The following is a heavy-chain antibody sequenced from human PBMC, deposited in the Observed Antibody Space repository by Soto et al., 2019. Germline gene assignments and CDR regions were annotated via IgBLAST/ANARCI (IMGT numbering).Heavy chain of an antibody. D-gene: IGHD3-16*01. Sequence: ASVKVSCKASRGTFSSYAISWVRQAPGQGLEWMGGIIPIFGTANYAQKFQGRVTITADESTSTAYMELSSLRSEDTAVYYCARDLGRDGYTYTRDDAFDIWGQGTMVTVSS. CDR1: RGTFSSYA. CDR2: IIPIFGTA. V-gene: IGHV1-69*13. J-gene: IGHJ3*02. CDR3: ARDLGRDGYTYTRDDAFDI.